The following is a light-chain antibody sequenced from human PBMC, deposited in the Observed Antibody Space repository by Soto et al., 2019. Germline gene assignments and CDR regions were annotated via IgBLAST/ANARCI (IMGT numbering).Light chain of an antibody. CDR3: QQYSNWLGT. J-gene: IGKJ4*01. Sequence: ETVMTQSPATLSVSPGERATLSCWASPSVSTNLAWYQQKPGQTPRLLIYGASTRATGIPARFSGSGSGSEFTLTISSLQSEDFAVYYCQQYSNWLGTFGGGTKVDI. CDR1: PSVSTN. V-gene: IGKV3-15*01. CDR2: GAS.